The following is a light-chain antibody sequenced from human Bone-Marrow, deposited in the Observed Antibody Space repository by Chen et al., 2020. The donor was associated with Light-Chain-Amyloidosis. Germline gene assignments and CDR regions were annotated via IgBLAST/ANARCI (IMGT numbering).Light chain of an antibody. CDR1: DLPTKY. CDR3: QSADSSGTYEVI. CDR2: RDT. J-gene: IGLJ2*01. Sequence: SYELTQPPLVSVSPGQQARITCSGDDLPTKYAYWYQQKPGQAPVLVIHRDTERPSGISERFSGSSSGTTATLTISGVQAEDEADYHCQSADSSGTYEVIFGGGTKLTVL. V-gene: IGLV3-25*03.